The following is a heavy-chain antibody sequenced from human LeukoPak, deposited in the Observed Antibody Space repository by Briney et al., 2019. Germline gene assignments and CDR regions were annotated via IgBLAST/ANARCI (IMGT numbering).Heavy chain of an antibody. CDR3: ASSCCGSYYDAFDI. V-gene: IGHV4-4*07. CDR2: IYTSGST. Sequence: SETLSLTCTVSGGSISSYYWNWIRQPAGKGLEWIGRIYTSGSTNYNPSLKSRITMSVDTSKKQFPLKLSSVTAADTAVYYCASSCCGSYYDAFDIWVQGTVVTVSS. D-gene: IGHD1-26*01. CDR1: GGSISSYY. J-gene: IGHJ3*02.